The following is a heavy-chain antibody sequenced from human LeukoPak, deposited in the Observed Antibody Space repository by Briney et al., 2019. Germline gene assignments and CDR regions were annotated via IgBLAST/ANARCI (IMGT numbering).Heavy chain of an antibody. CDR2: ISGSGGST. Sequence: GGSLRLSCAASGFTFSSYAMSWVRQAPGKGLEWVSAISGSGGSTYYADSVKGRFTISRDNSKNTLYLQMNSLRAEYTAVYCCSITAGHRRANYYMDAWGKGTTVTVSS. J-gene: IGHJ6*03. V-gene: IGHV3-23*01. D-gene: IGHD1-14*01. CDR3: SITAGHRRANYYMDA. CDR1: GFTFSSYA.